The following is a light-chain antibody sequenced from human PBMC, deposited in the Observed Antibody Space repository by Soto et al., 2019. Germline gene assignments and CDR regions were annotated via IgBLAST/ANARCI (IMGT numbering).Light chain of an antibody. V-gene: IGLV1-40*01. Sequence: QSVLTQPPSVSGAPGQRVTISCAGTSSNIGAGYGVHWYQQLPGRAPKLLIHNYVNRPSGVPDRFSGSKSDTSASLAITGLQGEDEGDYYCQSYDSNLSGSLFGGGTKLTVL. CDR3: QSYDSNLSGSL. CDR1: SSNIGAGYG. J-gene: IGLJ2*01. CDR2: NYV.